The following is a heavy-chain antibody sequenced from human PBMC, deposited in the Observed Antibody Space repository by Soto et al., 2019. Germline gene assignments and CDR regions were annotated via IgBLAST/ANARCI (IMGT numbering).Heavy chain of an antibody. CDR2: TYYRSKWYS. CDR1: GDSVSSNSVI. CDR3: ARLLGNSWLVY. J-gene: IGHJ5*01. V-gene: IGHV6-1*01. Sequence: QVQLQQSGPGLVKPSQTLSLTCAISGDSVSSNSVIWNWIRQSPSGGLEWLGRTYYRSKWYSEYALSVPGRITLNAETSKDQVSLQLDSLTPDAPAVYSCARLLGNSWLVYWGHGTLVTVSS. D-gene: IGHD1-26*01.